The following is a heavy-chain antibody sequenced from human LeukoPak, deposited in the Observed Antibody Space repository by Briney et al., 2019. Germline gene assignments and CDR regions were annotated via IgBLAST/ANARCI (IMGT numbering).Heavy chain of an antibody. Sequence: GQTLRLSSSASATTFTSYAMHWVRPPPGKGLEYDSAISTNGGSTHYADSVKDRFTIPRDNSKNTLSLQMSSLRAEDTAVYYCVQDHEGASYGSFDYWGQGTLVTVSS. CDR1: ATTFTSYA. J-gene: IGHJ4*02. D-gene: IGHD5-18*01. V-gene: IGHV3-64D*06. CDR2: ISTNGGST. CDR3: VQDHEGASYGSFDY.